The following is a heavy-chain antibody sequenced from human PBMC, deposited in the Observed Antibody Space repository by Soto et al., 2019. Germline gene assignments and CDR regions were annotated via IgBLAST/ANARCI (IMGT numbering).Heavy chain of an antibody. CDR2: ISTYNVNT. D-gene: IGHD6-13*01. Sequence: QVQLVQSGAEVEKPGASVKVSCKASGYTFTSYAISWVRQAPGQGLEWMGRISTYNVNTNYAQKLQGRVTLTTDTSTSTAYMERRSLRSDDTAVYYCARDAGTDWFDPWGQGTLVTVSS. J-gene: IGHJ5*02. CDR1: GYTFTSYA. CDR3: ARDAGTDWFDP. V-gene: IGHV1-18*01.